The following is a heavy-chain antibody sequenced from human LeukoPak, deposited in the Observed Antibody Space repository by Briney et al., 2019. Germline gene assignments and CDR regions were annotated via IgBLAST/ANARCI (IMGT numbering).Heavy chain of an antibody. V-gene: IGHV4-59*01. D-gene: IGHD1-26*01. CDR2: IYYSGST. CDR3: ARERDLGEDFDY. J-gene: IGHJ4*02. Sequence: SETLSLICTVSGGSISTYYWSWIRQPPGKGLEWIGYIYYSGSTNYNPSLKSRVTISVDTSKNQFSLKLSSVTAADTAVYYCARERDLGEDFDYWGQGTLVTVSS. CDR1: GGSISTYY.